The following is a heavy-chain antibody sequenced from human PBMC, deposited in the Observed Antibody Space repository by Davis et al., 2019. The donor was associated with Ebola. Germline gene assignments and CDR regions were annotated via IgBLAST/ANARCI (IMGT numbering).Heavy chain of an antibody. CDR1: GGSFSGYY. V-gene: IGHV4-34*01. D-gene: IGHD3-10*01. J-gene: IGHJ6*02. CDR3: ARGGGFGGYGMDV. CDR2: INYSGST. Sequence: MPSETLSLTCAVYGGSFSGYYWTWIRQPPGTLLEWFGEINYSGSTNYNPSLKSRVTISVDTSKNQFSLKLSSVTAADTAVYYCARGGGFGGYGMDVWGQGTTVTVSS.